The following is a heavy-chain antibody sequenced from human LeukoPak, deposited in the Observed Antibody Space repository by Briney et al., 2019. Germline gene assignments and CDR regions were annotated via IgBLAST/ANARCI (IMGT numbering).Heavy chain of an antibody. CDR2: IYHSGST. CDR1: GGSISSTNW. D-gene: IGHD3-10*02. J-gene: IGHJ4*02. V-gene: IGHV4-4*02. Sequence: SRTLSLTCAVSGGSISSTNWWSWVRQPPGKGLEWIGEIYHSGSTNYNPSLKSRVTISVDKSKNQFSLKLTSVTAADTAVYYCVRDVRDYYIRGFDYWGQGTLVTVSS. CDR3: VRDVRDYYIRGFDY.